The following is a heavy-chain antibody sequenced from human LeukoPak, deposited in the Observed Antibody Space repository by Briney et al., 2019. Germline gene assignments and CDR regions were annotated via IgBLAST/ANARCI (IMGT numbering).Heavy chain of an antibody. V-gene: IGHV1-18*01. CDR3: ATIAISGTYYYYYYMDV. Sequence: GASVKVSCKASGYSFTSYGISWVRQAPGQGLEWMGWISAYNGNTNYAQKLQGRVTMTTDTSTSTAYMEPSSLRSEDTAVYYCATIAISGTYYYYYYMDVWGKGTTVTISS. J-gene: IGHJ6*03. D-gene: IGHD3-9*01. CDR1: GYSFTSYG. CDR2: ISAYNGNT.